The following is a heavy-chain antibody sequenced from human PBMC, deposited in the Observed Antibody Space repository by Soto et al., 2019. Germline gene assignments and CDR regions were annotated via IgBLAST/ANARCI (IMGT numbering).Heavy chain of an antibody. CDR3: AKAHGSGRGYYYGMDV. CDR2: ISGSGGST. J-gene: IGHJ6*02. V-gene: IGHV3-23*01. CDR1: GFTFSSYA. D-gene: IGHD3-10*01. Sequence: GVLRLSCAASGFTFSSYAMSWVRQAPGKGLEWVSAISGSGGSTYYADSVKGRFTISRDNSKNTLYLQMNSLRAEDTAVYYCAKAHGSGRGYYYGMDVWGQGTTVTVSS.